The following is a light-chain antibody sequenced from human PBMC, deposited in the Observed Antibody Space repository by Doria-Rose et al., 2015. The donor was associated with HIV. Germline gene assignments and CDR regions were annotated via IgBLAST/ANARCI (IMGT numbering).Light chain of an antibody. CDR1: QSLLYTSKNY. Sequence: TQSPESLGMSLGEWATLNCKSNQSLLYTSKNYLAWYQQKPEQPPKLLIYWASTRQSGVPALLSGIGSGTDYTLTISSLEAEDVAVYYGQQYYDTPSFGPGTTVDIK. V-gene: IGKV4-1*01. CDR2: WAS. J-gene: IGKJ3*01. CDR3: QQYYDTPS.